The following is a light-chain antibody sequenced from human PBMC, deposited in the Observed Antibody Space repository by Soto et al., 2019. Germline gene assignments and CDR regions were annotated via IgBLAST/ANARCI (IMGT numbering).Light chain of an antibody. V-gene: IGLV2-14*01. CDR1: SSDVGGYNY. J-gene: IGLJ1*01. Sequence: QSALKEPASVSGSHGQSITISCTGNSSDVGGYNYVSWYQQHPGKAPKLMIYDVSNRPSGVSNRFSGSKSGNTASLTISGLQAEDEADYYCSSYTSSSTYVFGTGTKVTVL. CDR2: DVS. CDR3: SSYTSSSTYV.